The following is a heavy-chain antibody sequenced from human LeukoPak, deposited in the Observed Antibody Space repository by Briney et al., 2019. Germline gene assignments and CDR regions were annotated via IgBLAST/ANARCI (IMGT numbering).Heavy chain of an antibody. Sequence: PGRSLRLSCAASGFTFSSYGMHWVRQAPGKGLEWVAVISYDGSNKYYADSVKGRFTISRDNSKNTLYLQMNSLRAEDTAVYYCARLEYQFDYWGQGTLVTVSS. CDR1: GFTFSSYG. V-gene: IGHV3-30*03. CDR2: ISYDGSNK. CDR3: ARLEYQFDY. D-gene: IGHD2-2*01. J-gene: IGHJ4*02.